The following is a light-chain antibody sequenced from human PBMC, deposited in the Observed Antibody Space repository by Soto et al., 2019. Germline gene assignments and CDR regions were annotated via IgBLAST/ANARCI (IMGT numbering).Light chain of an antibody. CDR2: EVS. J-gene: IGLJ3*02. V-gene: IGLV2-14*01. CDR1: SSDVGGYNY. Sequence: QSALTQPASVSGSPGQSITISCTGTSSDVGGYNYVSWYQQHPGKAPKLMIYEVSNRPSGASNRFSGAKSRNTASLTISGLQAEDEADYYCSSYTTISTLEVFGGGTKLTVL. CDR3: SSYTTISTLEV.